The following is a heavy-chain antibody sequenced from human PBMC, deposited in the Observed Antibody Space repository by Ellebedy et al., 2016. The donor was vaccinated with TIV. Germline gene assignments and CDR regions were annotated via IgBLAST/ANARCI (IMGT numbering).Heavy chain of an antibody. J-gene: IGHJ6*02. CDR1: GFTFSDYY. CDR3: ARYYYGSGSYYNNYYYGMDV. Sequence: GGSLRLXXAASGFTFSDYYMSWIRQAPGKGLEWVSYISSSGSTIYYADSVKGRFTISRDNAKNSLYLQMNSLRAEDTAVYYCARYYYGSGSYYNNYYYGMDVWGQGTTVTVSS. CDR2: ISSSGSTI. V-gene: IGHV3-11*01. D-gene: IGHD3-10*01.